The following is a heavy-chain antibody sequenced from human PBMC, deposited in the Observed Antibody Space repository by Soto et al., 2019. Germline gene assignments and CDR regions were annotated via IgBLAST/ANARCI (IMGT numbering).Heavy chain of an antibody. J-gene: IGHJ4*02. D-gene: IGHD3-22*01. V-gene: IGHV1-3*01. Sequence: GASVKVSCKASGYTFTSYAMHWVRQAPGQRLEWMGWINAGNGNTKYSQKFQGRVTITRDTSASTAYMELSSLRSEDTAVYYCARMGPYYGPSDYWGQGTLVTVSS. CDR1: GYTFTSYA. CDR3: ARMGPYYGPSDY. CDR2: INAGNGNT.